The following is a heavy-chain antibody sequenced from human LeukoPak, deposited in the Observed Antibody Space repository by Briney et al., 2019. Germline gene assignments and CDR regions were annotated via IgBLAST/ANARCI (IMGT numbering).Heavy chain of an antibody. J-gene: IGHJ6*03. V-gene: IGHV3-30*04. CDR2: ISYDGSNK. CDR1: GFTFSSYA. CDR3: ASAGRGEFPLYYYYYMDV. Sequence: GGSLRLSCAASGFTFSSYAIHWVRQAPGKGLEWVALISYDGSNKYYADSVKGRFTISRDNSKSTLYLQMNSLRAEDTAVYYCASAGRGEFPLYYYYYMDVWGKGTTVTISS. D-gene: IGHD3-10*01.